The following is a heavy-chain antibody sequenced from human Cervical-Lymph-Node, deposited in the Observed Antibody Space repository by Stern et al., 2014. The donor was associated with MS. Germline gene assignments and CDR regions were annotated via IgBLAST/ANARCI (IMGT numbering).Heavy chain of an antibody. CDR3: ARDGPGLNSIDAFDI. J-gene: IGHJ3*02. CDR1: GYSFTSYW. V-gene: IGHV5-51*03. D-gene: IGHD2/OR15-2a*01. Sequence: EVQLVESGAEVKKPGESLKISCKGSGYSFTSYWIGWVRQMPGEGLEWMGVIYPGDSDPRYSPSFQGQVTISADKSISTAYLQWSSLKASDTAMYYCARDGPGLNSIDAFDIWGQGTMVTVSS. CDR2: IYPGDSDP.